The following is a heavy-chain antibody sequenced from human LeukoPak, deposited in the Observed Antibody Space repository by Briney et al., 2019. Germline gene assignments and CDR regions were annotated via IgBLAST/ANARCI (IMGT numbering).Heavy chain of an antibody. J-gene: IGHJ4*02. V-gene: IGHV1-18*01. CDR3: ARDHVGYYDILTGYYD. CDR1: GYTFTSYG. D-gene: IGHD3-9*01. Sequence: ASVKVSCKASGYTFTSYGISWARHAPGQGLEWMGWISAYNGNTNYAQKLQGRVTMTTDTSTSTAYMKLRSLRSDDTAVYYCARDHVGYYDILTGYYDWGQGTLVTVSS. CDR2: ISAYNGNT.